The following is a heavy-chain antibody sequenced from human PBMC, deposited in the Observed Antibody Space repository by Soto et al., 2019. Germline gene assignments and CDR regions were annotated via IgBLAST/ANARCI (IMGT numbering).Heavy chain of an antibody. CDR3: ARDIDYYDSTGYQDY. Sequence: EVQLVESGGGLVQPGGSLRLSCAASGFIFSRYEMNWDRQAPGKGLEWVSYINTRGNIIHYADSVKGRFTISRDNAENSLYLQMNSLRAEDTAVYYCARDIDYYDSTGYQDYWGQGSLVIVSS. D-gene: IGHD3-22*01. V-gene: IGHV3-48*03. CDR2: INTRGNII. CDR1: GFIFSRYE. J-gene: IGHJ4*02.